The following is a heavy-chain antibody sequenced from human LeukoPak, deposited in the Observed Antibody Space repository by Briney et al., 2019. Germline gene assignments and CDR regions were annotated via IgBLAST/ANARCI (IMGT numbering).Heavy chain of an antibody. J-gene: IGHJ4*02. V-gene: IGHV4-34*01. CDR2: INHSGST. CDR1: GGSFSGYY. D-gene: IGHD3-10*01. Sequence: PSETLSLTCAVYGGSFSGYYWSWIRQPPGKGLEWIGEINHSGSTNYNPSLKSRVTISVDTSKNQFSLKLSSVTAADTAVYYCARSPSMVRGVNDYWGQGTLVTVSS. CDR3: ARSPSMVRGVNDY.